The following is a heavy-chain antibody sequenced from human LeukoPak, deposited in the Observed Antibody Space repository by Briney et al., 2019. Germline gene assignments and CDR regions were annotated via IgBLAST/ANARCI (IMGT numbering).Heavy chain of an antibody. CDR1: GFTFSSYA. V-gene: IGHV3-30-3*01. D-gene: IGHD2-15*01. Sequence: GRSLRLSCAASGFTFSSYAMHWVRQAPGKGLEWVAVISYDGSNKYYADSVKGRFTISRDNSKNTLYLQMNSLRAEDTAVYYCAKGDIVVVEDYWGQGTLVTVSS. CDR3: AKGDIVVVEDY. J-gene: IGHJ4*02. CDR2: ISYDGSNK.